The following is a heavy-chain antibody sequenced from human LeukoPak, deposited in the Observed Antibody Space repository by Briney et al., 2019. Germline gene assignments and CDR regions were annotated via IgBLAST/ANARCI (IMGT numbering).Heavy chain of an antibody. J-gene: IGHJ2*01. CDR1: GYSISSGYY. D-gene: IGHD6-13*01. CDR3: ARVSGGIAAAKRVWWYFDL. Sequence: PSETLSLTCTVSGYSISSGYYWGWIRQPPGKGLEWIGSIYHSGSTYYNPSLKSRVTISVDTSKNQFSLKLSSVTSADTAVYYCARVSGGIAAAKRVWWYFDLWGRGTLVTVSS. CDR2: IYHSGST. V-gene: IGHV4-38-2*02.